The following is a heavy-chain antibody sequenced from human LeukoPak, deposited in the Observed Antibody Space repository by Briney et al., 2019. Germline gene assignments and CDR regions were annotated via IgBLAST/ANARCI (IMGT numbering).Heavy chain of an antibody. J-gene: IGHJ6*02. CDR3: ARVYCGADCYNNYYYGMDV. V-gene: IGHV3-30*04. Sequence: GGSLRLSCAASGFTFNRYAMHWVRQAPGKGLEWVAAISYDGSNRYYADSVKGRFTISRDNSNNTLFLQLNSLRPEATAVNYCARVYCGADCYNNYYYGMDVWGQGTTVTVSS. CDR2: ISYDGSNR. D-gene: IGHD2-21*02. CDR1: GFTFNRYA.